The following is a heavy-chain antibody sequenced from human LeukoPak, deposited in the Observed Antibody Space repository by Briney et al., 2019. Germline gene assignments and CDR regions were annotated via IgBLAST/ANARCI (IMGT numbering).Heavy chain of an antibody. D-gene: IGHD3-16*01. CDR3: TRDALFGAGRTHLDF. CDR1: EFTFNSYW. V-gene: IGHV3-7*04. J-gene: IGHJ4*02. CDR2: IKHDGSEA. Sequence: PGGSLRLSCAASEFTFNSYWMSWVRQAPGKGLEWLAHIKHDGSEANYVDSVKGRFTISRDNAKNSLSLQMNSLPVDDAVDYFCTRDALFGAGRTHLDFWSQGTLVTVSS.